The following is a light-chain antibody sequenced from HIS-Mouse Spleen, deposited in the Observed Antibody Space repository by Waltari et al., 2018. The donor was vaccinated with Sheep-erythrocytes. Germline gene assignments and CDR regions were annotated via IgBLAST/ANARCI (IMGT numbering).Light chain of an antibody. V-gene: IGLV3-1*01. CDR1: KLGDKY. CDR3: QVWDSSSDHVV. CDR2: QDS. J-gene: IGLJ2*01. Sequence: SYELTQPPSVSVSPGQTASITCSGDKLGDKYACWYQQKPGQSPVLVIYQDSKRPSGIPERFSGSTSENPATLTISGTQAMDEADYYCQVWDSSSDHVVFGGGTKLTVL.